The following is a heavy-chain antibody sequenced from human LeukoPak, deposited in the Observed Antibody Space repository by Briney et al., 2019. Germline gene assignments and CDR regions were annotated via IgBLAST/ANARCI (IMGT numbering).Heavy chain of an antibody. CDR1: GGTFSSYA. CDR2: IIPILGIA. D-gene: IGHD6-13*01. CDR3: ARTSTPLMYSSSWYDWFDP. Sequence: GSSVKVSCKASGGTFSSYAISWVRQAPGQGLEWMGRIIPILGIANYAQKFQGRATITADKSTSTAYMELSSLRSEDTAVYYCARTSTPLMYSSSWYDWFDPWGQGTLVTVSS. V-gene: IGHV1-69*04. J-gene: IGHJ5*02.